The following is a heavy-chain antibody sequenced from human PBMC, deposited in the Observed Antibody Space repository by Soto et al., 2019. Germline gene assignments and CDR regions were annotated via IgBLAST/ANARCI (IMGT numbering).Heavy chain of an antibody. D-gene: IGHD3-22*01. V-gene: IGHV4-59*01. CDR3: ARGYYDSSGQSNTFDI. J-gene: IGHJ3*02. Sequence: SETLSLTCTVSGASISSSYWSWIRQSPGKGLEWIGYVYYSGSTNYNPSLKSRVTISVDTSKNQFSLKLSSVTAADTAVYYCARGYYDSSGQSNTFDIWGQGTMVT. CDR1: GASISSSY. CDR2: VYYSGST.